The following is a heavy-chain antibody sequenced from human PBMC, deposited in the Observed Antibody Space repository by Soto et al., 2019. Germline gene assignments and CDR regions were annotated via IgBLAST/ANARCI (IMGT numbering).Heavy chain of an antibody. D-gene: IGHD4-17*01. V-gene: IGHV4-59*01. J-gene: IGHJ4*02. Sequence: PSETMYLTCAVSGGSISSYYWSWIRQPPGKGLEWIGYIYYSGSTNYNPSLKSRVTISVDTSKNQFSLKLSSVTAADTAVYYCARFDYGDYARDYWGQGTLVTVSS. CDR3: ARFDYGDYARDY. CDR1: GGSISSYY. CDR2: IYYSGST.